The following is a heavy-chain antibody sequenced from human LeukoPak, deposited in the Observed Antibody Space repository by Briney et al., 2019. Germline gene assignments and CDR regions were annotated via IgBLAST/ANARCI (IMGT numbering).Heavy chain of an antibody. CDR1: RFTFSDHY. J-gene: IGHJ6*02. Sequence: PGGSLTLSCAASRFTFSDHYMEWVRQAPGQGLEWVGRIRNKGNSYTTQYAVSVKGRFTISRDDSKNSLYLQMNSLKTEDTAVYYCVRGRTVVRGSGEGYYYNGMDVWGQGTTVTVSS. CDR3: VRGRTVVRGSGEGYYYNGMDV. CDR2: IRNKGNSYTT. V-gene: IGHV3-72*01. D-gene: IGHD3-10*01.